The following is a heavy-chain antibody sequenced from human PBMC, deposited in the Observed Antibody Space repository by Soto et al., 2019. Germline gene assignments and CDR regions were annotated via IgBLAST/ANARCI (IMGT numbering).Heavy chain of an antibody. CDR2: IYYSGST. J-gene: IGHJ4*02. D-gene: IGHD5-12*01. CDR3: ARGGRYDSYFDD. Sequence: PSXTLSLTFTVSGSPISRYYWSWVRQPPVKGLEWIGYIYYSGSTNYNPSLKSRVTISVDTSKNQFSLKLSSVTAADTAVYYCARGGRYDSYFDDWGQGTLVTVSS. CDR1: GSPISRYY. V-gene: IGHV4-59*01.